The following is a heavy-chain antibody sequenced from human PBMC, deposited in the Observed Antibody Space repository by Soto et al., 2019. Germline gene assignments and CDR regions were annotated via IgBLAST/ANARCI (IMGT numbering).Heavy chain of an antibody. V-gene: IGHV3-13*01. D-gene: IGHD6-6*01. J-gene: IGHJ5*02. CDR1: GFTVRSYE. CDR3: VRGEMRSSSGHTWFDT. Sequence: GGSLRLSCAASGFTVRSYEMHWVRQGTGKGLEWVSRINIGGDTFYSGSVKGRFTVSREDARNSACLQMDSLRVGDTAVYYCVRGEMRSSSGHTWFDTWGQGVLVTVSS. CDR2: INIGGDT.